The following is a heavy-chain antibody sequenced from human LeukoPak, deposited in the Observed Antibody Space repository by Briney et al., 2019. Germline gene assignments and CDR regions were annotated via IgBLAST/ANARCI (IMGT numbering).Heavy chain of an antibody. CDR3: ARGSTVVTHFDY. Sequence: SETLSLTCAVYGGSFSGYYWSWIRQPPGKGLEWIGEINHSGSTNYNPSLKSRVTISVDTSKNQFSLKLSSVTAADTAVYYCARGSTVVTHFDYWGQGTLVTVSS. D-gene: IGHD4-23*01. V-gene: IGHV4-34*01. CDR2: INHSGST. J-gene: IGHJ4*02. CDR1: GGSFSGYY.